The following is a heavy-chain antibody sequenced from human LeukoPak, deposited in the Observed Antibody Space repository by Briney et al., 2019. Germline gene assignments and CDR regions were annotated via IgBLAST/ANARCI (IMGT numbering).Heavy chain of an antibody. CDR3: ARDGELVVNDY. J-gene: IGHJ4*02. Sequence: PGGSLRLSCAASGFTFSSYSMNWVRQAPGKGLEWVSSISSSSSYIYYADPVKGRFTISRDNAKNSLYLQMNSLRAEDTAVYYCARDGELVVNDYWGQGTLVTVSS. CDR2: ISSSSSYI. D-gene: IGHD2-15*01. CDR1: GFTFSSYS. V-gene: IGHV3-21*01.